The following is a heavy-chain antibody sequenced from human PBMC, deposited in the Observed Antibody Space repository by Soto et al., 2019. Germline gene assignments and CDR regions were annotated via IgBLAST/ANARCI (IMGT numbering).Heavy chain of an antibody. V-gene: IGHV3-7*01. CDR3: VREVRPMFGGVPLSRYFDF. Sequence: WGSMRLACAASGFRFRSYWMTWVRQAPGKGLEWVASIKQDGSEKYYVDSVKGRFTISRDNAKNSLYLQMNSLRAEDTAVFYCVREVRPMFGGVPLSRYFDFWGQGTLVTVSS. D-gene: IGHD3-16*01. CDR2: IKQDGSEK. J-gene: IGHJ4*02. CDR1: GFRFRSYW.